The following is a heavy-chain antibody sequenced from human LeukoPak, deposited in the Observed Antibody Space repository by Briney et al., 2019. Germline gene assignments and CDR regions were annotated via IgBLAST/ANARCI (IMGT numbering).Heavy chain of an antibody. CDR3: ARAGGEGFDH. CDR1: GDSVSSNSAG. D-gene: IGHD3-16*01. V-gene: IGHV6-1*01. Sequence: SQTLSLTCAISGDSVSSNSAGWSWIRQSPSRGLEWLGRTYYRSKWLNDYAVSLKSRITVNPDTSKNQFSLQLNSVTPEDTAVYYCARAGGEGFDHWGQGTLVTVSS. CDR2: TYYRSKWLN. J-gene: IGHJ4*02.